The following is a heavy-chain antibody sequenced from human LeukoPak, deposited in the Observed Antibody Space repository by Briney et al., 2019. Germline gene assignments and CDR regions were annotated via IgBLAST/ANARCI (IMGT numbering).Heavy chain of an antibody. J-gene: IGHJ5*02. CDR2: IYTSGST. CDR1: GGSISSYY. Sequence: SETLSLTCTVSGGSISSYYGSWIRQPAGKGLEWIGRIYTSGSTNYNPSLKSRVTMSVDTSKNQFSLKLSSVTAADTAVYYCAREGIQLWFNWFDPWGQGTLVTVSS. V-gene: IGHV4-4*07. CDR3: AREGIQLWFNWFDP. D-gene: IGHD5-18*01.